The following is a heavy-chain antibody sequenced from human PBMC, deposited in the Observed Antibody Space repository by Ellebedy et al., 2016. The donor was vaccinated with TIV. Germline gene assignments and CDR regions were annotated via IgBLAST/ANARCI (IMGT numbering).Heavy chain of an antibody. CDR2: IYYSGST. CDR1: GASISSYF. CDR3: ASAQSGYYFDH. Sequence: MPSETLSLTCTVSGASISSYFWTWIRQPPGKGLEWIGYIYYSGSTNYSPFLRSRVTMSLDTSKKQFSLKLSSVTAADTAIYYCASAQSGYYFDHWGQGTLVTVSS. V-gene: IGHV4-59*01. D-gene: IGHD6-25*01. J-gene: IGHJ4*02.